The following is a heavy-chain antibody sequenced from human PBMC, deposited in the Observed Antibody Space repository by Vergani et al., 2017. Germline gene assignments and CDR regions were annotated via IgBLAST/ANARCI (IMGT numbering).Heavy chain of an antibody. J-gene: IGHJ4*02. V-gene: IGHV3-30*04. CDR1: GFTFSSYA. Sequence: QVQLVESGGGVVQPGRSLRLSCAASGFTFSSYAMHWVRQAPGKGLEWVAVISYDGSNKYYADSVKGRFTISRDNSKDTLYLQMNSLRAEDTSVYYCASELSIGYWGQRMLVTVSS. D-gene: IGHD2/OR15-2a*01. CDR2: ISYDGSNK. CDR3: ASELSIGY.